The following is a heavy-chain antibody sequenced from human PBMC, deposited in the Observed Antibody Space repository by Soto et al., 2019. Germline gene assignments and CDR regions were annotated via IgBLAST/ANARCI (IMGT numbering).Heavy chain of an antibody. Sequence: QVQLVQSGAEVKKPGSSVKVSCKASGGTFSSYAISWVRQAPGQGLEWMGGIIPIFGTANYAQKFQGRVTITADKSTSTAYMELSSLRSEDTAVYYCARAGVEYSYGLGASYYYYGMDVWGQGTTVTVSS. J-gene: IGHJ6*02. CDR3: ARAGVEYSYGLGASYYYYGMDV. CDR1: GGTFSSYA. CDR2: IIPIFGTA. V-gene: IGHV1-69*06. D-gene: IGHD5-18*01.